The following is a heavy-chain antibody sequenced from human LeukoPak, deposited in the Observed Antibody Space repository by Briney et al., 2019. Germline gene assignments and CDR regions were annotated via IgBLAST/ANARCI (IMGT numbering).Heavy chain of an antibody. V-gene: IGHV3-21*01. CDR1: GFTFSSYT. J-gene: IGHJ4*02. D-gene: IGHD1-26*01. CDR3: ARGVGATPAFFDY. CDR2: ISSSSSYI. Sequence: PGGSLRLSCAASGFTFSSYTINWVRQAPGKGLEWVSSISSSSSYIYYADSMKGRITVSRDNAKNSLYLQMNSLRAEDAAVYYCARGVGATPAFFDYWGQGTLVTASS.